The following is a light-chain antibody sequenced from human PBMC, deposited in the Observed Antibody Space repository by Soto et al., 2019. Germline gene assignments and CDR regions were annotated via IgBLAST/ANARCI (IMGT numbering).Light chain of an antibody. Sequence: SVLTQPRSVSGSPGQSVTMSCTGSSSDVGGYDYVSWYQQHPGTAPKLMIYDVSKRPSGVPDRFSGSQSGNTAFLTISGLQAEDEADYYCCSYGGSYSVFGTGTKVTVL. J-gene: IGLJ1*01. CDR2: DVS. CDR3: CSYGGSYSV. V-gene: IGLV2-11*01. CDR1: SSDVGGYDY.